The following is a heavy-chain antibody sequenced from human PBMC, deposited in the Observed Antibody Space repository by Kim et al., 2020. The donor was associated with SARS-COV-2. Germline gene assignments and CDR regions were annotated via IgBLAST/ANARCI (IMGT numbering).Heavy chain of an antibody. CDR3: ARHPIAPSDRFSKFHNAFDV. Sequence: SETLSLTCIVSGDSITSSTNYWGWIRQTPGKWLEWIGSLFYSENAFYYNPSLKGRATMFVDTSKNQFSLKLTAVTATDTALYFCARHPIAPSDRFSKFHNAFDVWGQGTLVTVSS. V-gene: IGHV4-39*01. CDR2: LFYSENAF. J-gene: IGHJ3*01. CDR1: GDSITSSTNY.